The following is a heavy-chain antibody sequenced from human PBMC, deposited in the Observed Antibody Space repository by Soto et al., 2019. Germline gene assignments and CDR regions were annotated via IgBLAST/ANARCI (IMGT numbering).Heavy chain of an antibody. CDR2: MSHSGGT. V-gene: IGHV4-34*01. J-gene: IGHJ3*02. Sequence: QVQLQQWGAGLLTPSETLSLTCAVYGGFVRSGSYYWSWIRQPPGQGLEWIGEMSHSGGTPFQPSLKSRGTIAVDTSKNQFSLKRSSVTAADTALYYCARVERGTATTVVDAFDIWGPGTMVTVSS. D-gene: IGHD1-1*01. CDR1: GGFVRSGSYY. CDR3: ARVERGTATTVVDAFDI.